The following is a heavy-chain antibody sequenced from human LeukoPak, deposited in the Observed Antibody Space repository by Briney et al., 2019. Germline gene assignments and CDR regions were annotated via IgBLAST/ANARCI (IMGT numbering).Heavy chain of an antibody. CDR1: GGTFSSYA. CDR2: IIPIFGTA. V-gene: IGHV1-69*05. J-gene: IGHJ5*02. CDR3: ARDRGLAANWFDP. Sequence: ASVKVSCKASGGTFSSYAISWVRQAPGQGLEWMGGIIPIFGTANYAQKFQGRVTITTDESTSTADMELSSLRSEDTAVYYCARDRGLAANWFDPWGQGTLVTVPS. D-gene: IGHD6-25*01.